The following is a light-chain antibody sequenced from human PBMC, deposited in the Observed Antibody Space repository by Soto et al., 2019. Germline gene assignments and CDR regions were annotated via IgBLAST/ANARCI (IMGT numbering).Light chain of an antibody. CDR1: SSDVGGYNY. CDR2: EVT. V-gene: IGLV2-8*01. Sequence: QSALTQPLSASGSPGQSVTISCTGTSSDVGGYNYVSWYQHHPGKAPKLIIFEVTKRPSGVPDRFSGSKSGNTASLTVSGLQAEDEADYYCSSYSGSSNVFGTGTKVTVL. J-gene: IGLJ1*01. CDR3: SSYSGSSNV.